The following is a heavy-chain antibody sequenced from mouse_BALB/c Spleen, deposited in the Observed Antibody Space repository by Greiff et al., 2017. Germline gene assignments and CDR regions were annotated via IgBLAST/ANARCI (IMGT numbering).Heavy chain of an antibody. J-gene: IGHJ4*01. CDR1: GFSFSSFG. CDR3: AREGLGTDY. V-gene: IGHV5-17*02. CDR2: ISRCSSTL. Sequence: EVKLVESGGGLVQPGGSGKLSCAASGFSFSSFGMHWVRQAPEKGLVWVAYISRCSSTLYYAHTVKGRFTISRDNPKNPLLLQMTSLRSEETAMFDCAREGLGTDYWGQGTSVTVSS. D-gene: IGHD2-14*01.